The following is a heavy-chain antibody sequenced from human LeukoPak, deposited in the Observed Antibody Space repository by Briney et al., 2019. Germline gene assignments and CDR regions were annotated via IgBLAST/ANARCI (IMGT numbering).Heavy chain of an antibody. CDR2: IYYSGST. CDR3: ARHIRWEPPLIDY. V-gene: IGHV4-59*08. D-gene: IGHD1-26*01. Sequence: SETLSLICTVSGGSISSYYWSWIRQPPGKGLEWIGYIYYSGSTNYNPSLKSRVTISVDTSKNQFSLKLSSVTAADTAVYYCARHIRWEPPLIDYWGQGTLVTVSS. CDR1: GGSISSYY. J-gene: IGHJ4*02.